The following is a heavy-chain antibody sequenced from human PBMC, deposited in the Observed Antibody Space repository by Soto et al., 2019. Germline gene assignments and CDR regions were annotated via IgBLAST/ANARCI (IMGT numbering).Heavy chain of an antibody. J-gene: IGHJ4*02. CDR2: ITSKSSTI. D-gene: IGHD2-2*01. Sequence: PGGSLRLSCGASGFTFSSYSMNWVRQAPGKGLEWVSYITSKSSTIKYADSVQGRFTVSRDNAKNSLYLQLNSLRDEDTAVYYYVKVLARGVGVPRFYFDSWGQGALVTVSS. V-gene: IGHV3-48*02. CDR3: VKVLARGVGVPRFYFDS. CDR1: GFTFSSYS.